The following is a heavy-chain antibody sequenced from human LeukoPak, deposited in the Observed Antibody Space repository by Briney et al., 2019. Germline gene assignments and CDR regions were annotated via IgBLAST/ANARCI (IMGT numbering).Heavy chain of an antibody. CDR3: AKGGSTYAYDALDI. Sequence: GGSLRLSCAASGFTFSNYGMHWVRQAPGKGLEWVAVISYDGSNENYADSVKGRFTISRDNSKNTLYLQMNSLRPDDTAVYYCAKGGSTYAYDALDIWGQGAMVTVSS. V-gene: IGHV3-30*18. J-gene: IGHJ3*02. CDR2: ISYDGSNE. D-gene: IGHD5-18*01. CDR1: GFTFSNYG.